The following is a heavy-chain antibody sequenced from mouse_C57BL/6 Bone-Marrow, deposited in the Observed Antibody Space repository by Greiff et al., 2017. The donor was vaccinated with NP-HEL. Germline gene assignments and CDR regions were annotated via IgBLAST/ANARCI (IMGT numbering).Heavy chain of an antibody. CDR2: IYPRSGNT. CDR3: ARHYSNYGGAY. CDR1: GYTFTSYG. J-gene: IGHJ3*01. D-gene: IGHD2-5*01. Sequence: VQLQQSGAELARPGASVKLSCKASGYTFTSYGLSWVKQRTGQGLEWIGEIYPRSGNTYYNEKFKGKATLTADKSSSTAYMELRSLTSEDSAVDFCARHYSNYGGAYWGQGTLVTVSA. V-gene: IGHV1-81*01.